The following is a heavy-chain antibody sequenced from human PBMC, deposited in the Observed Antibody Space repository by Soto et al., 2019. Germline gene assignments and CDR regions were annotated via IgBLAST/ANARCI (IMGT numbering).Heavy chain of an antibody. CDR2: INHSGST. J-gene: IGHJ4*02. V-gene: IGHV4-34*01. Sequence: SETLSLTCAVYGGSFRGYYWSWIRQPPGKGLEWIWEINHSGSTNYNPSLKSRVTISVDTSKNQFSLKLSSVTAADTAVYYCARSGRAAPGTKLDYWGQGTLVTSPQ. CDR1: GGSFRGYY. D-gene: IGHD6-6*01. CDR3: ARSGRAAPGTKLDY.